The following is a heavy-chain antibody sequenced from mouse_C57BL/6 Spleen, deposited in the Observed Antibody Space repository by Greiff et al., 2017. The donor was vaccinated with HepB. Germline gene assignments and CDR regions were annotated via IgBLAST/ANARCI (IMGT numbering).Heavy chain of an antibody. J-gene: IGHJ2*01. CDR3: ARGVSRDSSGYALDY. CDR2: IDPSDSYT. D-gene: IGHD3-2*02. CDR1: GYTFTSYW. Sequence: VQLQQPGAELVKPGASVKLSCKASGYTFTSYWMQWVKQRPGQGLEWIGEIDPSDSYTNYNQKFKGKATLTVDTSSSTAYMQLSSLTSEDSAVYYCARGVSRDSSGYALDYWGQGTTLTVSS. V-gene: IGHV1-50*01.